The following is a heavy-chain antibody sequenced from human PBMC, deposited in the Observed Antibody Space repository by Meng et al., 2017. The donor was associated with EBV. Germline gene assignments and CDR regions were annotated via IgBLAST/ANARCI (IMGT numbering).Heavy chain of an antibody. V-gene: IGHV1-69*06. J-gene: IGHJ4*02. CDR1: GGTFSSYA. D-gene: IGHD6-13*01. CDR3: ARAEIAAAGRLDY. Sequence: QVRWVQSGAGGKKPWSSWKVSCKASGGTFSSYAISWVRQAPGQGLEWMGGIIPIFGTANYAQKFQGRVTITADKSTSTAYMELSSLRSEDTAVYYCARAEIAAAGRLDYWGQGTLVTVSS. CDR2: IIPIFGTA.